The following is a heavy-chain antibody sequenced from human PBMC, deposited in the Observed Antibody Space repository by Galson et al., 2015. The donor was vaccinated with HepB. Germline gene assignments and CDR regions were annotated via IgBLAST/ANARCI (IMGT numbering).Heavy chain of an antibody. J-gene: IGHJ4*02. CDR2: IKQDGSEK. CDR3: ARDQGYSSSWADY. D-gene: IGHD6-13*01. CDR1: GFTFSSYW. Sequence: SLRLSCAASGFTFSSYWMSWVRQAPGKGLEWVANIKQDGSEKYYVDSVKGRFTISRDNAKNSLYLQMNSLRAEDTAVYYCARDQGYSSSWADYWGQGTLVTVSS. V-gene: IGHV3-7*03.